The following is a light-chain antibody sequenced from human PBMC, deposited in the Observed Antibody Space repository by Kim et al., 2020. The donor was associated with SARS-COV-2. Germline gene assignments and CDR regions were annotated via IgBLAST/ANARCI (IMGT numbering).Light chain of an antibody. V-gene: IGLV1-40*01. CDR2: GSV. CDR1: RSNIGAGYD. CDR3: QSYDDRLSGSRV. J-gene: IGLJ1*01. Sequence: VTISCTGSRSNIGAGYDVHWSQQLPGAAPKLLTYGSVNRPSGVPERFSGSKSGSSASLAITGLQAEDESDYYCQSYDDRLSGSRVFGTGTKVTVL.